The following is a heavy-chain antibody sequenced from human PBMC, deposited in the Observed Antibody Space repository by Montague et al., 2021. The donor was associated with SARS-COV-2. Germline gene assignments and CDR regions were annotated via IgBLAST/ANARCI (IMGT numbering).Heavy chain of an antibody. J-gene: IGHJ4*02. CDR3: ARSLVPSGTYYLPY. D-gene: IGHD3-10*01. Sequence: SETLSLTCSVSGCSIGSYYWCWFRQHPGKGLVWFGHILSSGSNTYCPSFLNRVPISIQTPKNQFSPQLSSVTAADTAVYYCARSLVPSGTYYLPYWGQGTLVTVSS. CDR1: GCSIGSYY. CDR2: ILSSGSN. V-gene: IGHV4-59*01.